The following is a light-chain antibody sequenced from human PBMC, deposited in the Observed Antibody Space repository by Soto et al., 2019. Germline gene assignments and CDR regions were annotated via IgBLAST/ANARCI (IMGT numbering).Light chain of an antibody. J-gene: IGKJ2*01. CDR2: DAS. CDR1: QTIGKW. V-gene: IGKV1-5*01. Sequence: IQMTQSPSTLSASVGDRVTITCRASQTIGKWLAWYQQKTGKAPKLLIYDASSLERGVPSRFSGSRSGTEFTLTISSLQPDDFATYYCQQYDSYSYTFGQGTKLEIK. CDR3: QQYDSYSYT.